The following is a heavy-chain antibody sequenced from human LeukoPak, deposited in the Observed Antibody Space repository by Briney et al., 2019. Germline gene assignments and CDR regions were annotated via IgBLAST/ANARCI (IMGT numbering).Heavy chain of an antibody. CDR3: ARPGNWWFDP. Sequence: GGSLRLSCAASGFAFKNYAMTWVRQAPGKGLQWVSNINDNGGQRHYADSVKGRFTISRDNSKNTLFLQMDSLRAEDTAVYYCARPGNWWFDPWGQGTLVTVSS. D-gene: IGHD3-10*01. J-gene: IGHJ5*02. V-gene: IGHV3-23*01. CDR1: GFAFKNYA. CDR2: INDNGGQR.